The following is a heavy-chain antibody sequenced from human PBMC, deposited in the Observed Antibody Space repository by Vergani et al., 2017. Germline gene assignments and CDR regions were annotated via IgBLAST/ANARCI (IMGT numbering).Heavy chain of an antibody. CDR2: VFRYGNV. CDR3: ARDFGGEWYFDL. D-gene: IGHD2-15*01. CDR1: GTSIDSSY. J-gene: IGHJ2*01. V-gene: IGHV4-59*01. Sequence: QVLLQEPGPGLVKPSETLSLKCSVSGTSIDSSYWSWLRQSPGKGLEWIVYVFRYGNVNYNPSFNFRAAIDTSNNQLSLRLSSVTAADTAVYYCARDFGGEWYFDLWGRGTFVTVSS.